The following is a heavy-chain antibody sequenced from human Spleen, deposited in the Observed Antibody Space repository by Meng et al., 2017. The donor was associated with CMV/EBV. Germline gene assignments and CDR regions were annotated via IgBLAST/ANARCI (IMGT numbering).Heavy chain of an antibody. Sequence: SETLSLTCAVSGGSISSSNWWSWVRQPPGKGLEWIGEIYHSGSTNYNPSLKSRVTISVDKSKNQFSLNLSPVTAADTAVYYCARITSFGVVVLRFDYWGQGALVTVSS. CDR2: IYHSGST. D-gene: IGHD3-3*01. CDR1: GGSISSSNW. CDR3: ARITSFGVVVLRFDY. J-gene: IGHJ4*02. V-gene: IGHV4-4*02.